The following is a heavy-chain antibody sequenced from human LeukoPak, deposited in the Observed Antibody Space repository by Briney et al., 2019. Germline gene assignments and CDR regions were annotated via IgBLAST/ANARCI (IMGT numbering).Heavy chain of an antibody. CDR1: GFTFSSYA. J-gene: IGHJ4*02. Sequence: GGSLRLSCAASGFTFSSYAMHWVRQAPGKGLEWVAVISYDGSKRYYADSVKGRFTISRDTSNKTAYLEMNSLRVDDTAVYYCARDVISRQMITLGLGFWGQGTLVTVSS. CDR2: ISYDGSKR. V-gene: IGHV3-30*04. D-gene: IGHD1-20*01. CDR3: ARDVISRQMITLGLGF.